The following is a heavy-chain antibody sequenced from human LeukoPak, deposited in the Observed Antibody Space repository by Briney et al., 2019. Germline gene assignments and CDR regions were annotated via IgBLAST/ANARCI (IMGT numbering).Heavy chain of an antibody. Sequence: SETLSLTCTVSGGSISTGFYYWAWIRQPPGKGLEWIGSIYYSGITYYNPSLKSRLTISVDTSKNQFSLKLSSVTAADTAVYYCARTVIAVTGTELGWFDPWGPGTLVTVSS. V-gene: IGHV4-39*07. J-gene: IGHJ5*02. CDR3: ARTVIAVTGTELGWFDP. CDR1: GGSISTGFYY. D-gene: IGHD6-19*01. CDR2: IYYSGIT.